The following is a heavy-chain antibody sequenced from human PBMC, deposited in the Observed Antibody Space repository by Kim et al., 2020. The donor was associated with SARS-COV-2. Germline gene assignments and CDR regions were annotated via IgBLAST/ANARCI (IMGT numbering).Heavy chain of an antibody. CDR3: AKIAVAGRGNYFDY. J-gene: IGHJ4*02. V-gene: IGHV3-23*01. Sequence: ADSVKGQFTISRDNSKNTLYLQMNSLRAEDTAVYFCAKIAVAGRGNYFDYWGQGTLVTVSS. D-gene: IGHD6-19*01.